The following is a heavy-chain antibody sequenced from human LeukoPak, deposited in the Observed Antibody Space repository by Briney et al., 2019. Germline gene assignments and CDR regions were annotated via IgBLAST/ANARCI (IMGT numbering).Heavy chain of an antibody. CDR1: GGSIGSTTNF. J-gene: IGHJ4*02. D-gene: IGHD4-17*01. CDR3: ASLQYGDYDY. Sequence: NPSETLSLTCTVSGGSIGSTTNFWGWLRQPPGKGLEWIGDMSSSGYSHYTPSLKSRVSISIDTSKNQFSLKLSSVTAADTAVYYCASLQYGDYDYWGQGTLVTVSS. V-gene: IGHV4-39*07. CDR2: MSSSGYS.